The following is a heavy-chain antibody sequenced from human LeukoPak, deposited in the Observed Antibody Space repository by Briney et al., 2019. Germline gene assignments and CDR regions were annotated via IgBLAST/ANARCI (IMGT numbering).Heavy chain of an antibody. J-gene: IGHJ3*02. D-gene: IGHD1-7*01. CDR1: GYTFTGYY. CDR3: PRAELLTAFAI. Sequence: GASVKVSCKASGYTFTGYYMHWVRQAAGQGRGWMGWINPHSGGTNYAQKCQGRVTMTRDTSISTAYMEPPRPRPGDTALHYCPRAELLTAFAIWAQEPMAPVPS. CDR2: INPHSGGT. V-gene: IGHV1-2*02.